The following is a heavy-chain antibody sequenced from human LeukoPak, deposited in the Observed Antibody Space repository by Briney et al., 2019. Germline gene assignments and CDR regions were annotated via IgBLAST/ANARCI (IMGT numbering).Heavy chain of an antibody. CDR1: GYTFTVYY. D-gene: IGHD4-11*01. V-gene: IGHV1-2*02. Sequence: ASVRVSCKASGYTFTVYYMHWVRQAPGQGLEWRGWINPNSGGTNYAQKFQGRVTMTRDTSISTAYMELSRLRSDDTAVYYCARVTRAYYYGMDVWGQGTTVTVYS. J-gene: IGHJ6*02. CDR3: ARVTRAYYYGMDV. CDR2: INPNSGGT.